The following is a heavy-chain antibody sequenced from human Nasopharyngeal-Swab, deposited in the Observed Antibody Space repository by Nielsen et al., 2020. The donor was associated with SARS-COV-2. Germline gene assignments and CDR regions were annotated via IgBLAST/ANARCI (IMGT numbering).Heavy chain of an antibody. D-gene: IGHD3-10*01. CDR2: INAGNGNT. J-gene: IGHJ4*02. Sequence: WVRQAPGQRLEWMGWINAGNGNTKYSQKFQGRVTITRDTSASTAYMELSSLRSEDTAVYYCASSRYRFGKFRFDYWGQGTLVTVSS. CDR3: ASSRYRFGKFRFDY. V-gene: IGHV1-3*01.